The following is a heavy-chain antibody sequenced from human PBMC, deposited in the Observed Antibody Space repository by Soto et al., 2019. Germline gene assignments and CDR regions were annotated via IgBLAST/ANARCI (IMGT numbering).Heavy chain of an antibody. J-gene: IGHJ5*02. Sequence: SVKVSCKASGGTFSSYAISWVRQAPGQGLEWMGGIIPIFGTANYAQKFQGRVTITADESTSTAYMELSSLRSEDTAVYYCARDGKGVILTGYSLNWFAPRGQGTLVTVSS. CDR3: ARDGKGVILTGYSLNWFAP. D-gene: IGHD3-9*01. CDR2: IIPIFGTA. CDR1: GGTFSSYA. V-gene: IGHV1-69*13.